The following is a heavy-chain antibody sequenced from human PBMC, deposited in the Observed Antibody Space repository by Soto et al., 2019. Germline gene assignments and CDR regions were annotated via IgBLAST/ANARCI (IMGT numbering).Heavy chain of an antibody. CDR3: AKDQGDVIVVVSPFDY. D-gene: IGHD3-22*01. Sequence: GGSLRLSCAASGFTFSSYAMSWVRQAPGKGLEWVSAISGSGGSTYYADSVKGRFTISRDNSKNTLYLQMNSLRAEDTAVYYCAKDQGDVIVVVSPFDYWGQGTLVTVSS. CDR2: ISGSGGST. V-gene: IGHV3-23*01. J-gene: IGHJ4*02. CDR1: GFTFSSYA.